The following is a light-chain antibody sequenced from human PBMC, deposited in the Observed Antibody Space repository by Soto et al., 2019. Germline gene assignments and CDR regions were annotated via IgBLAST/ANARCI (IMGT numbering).Light chain of an antibody. CDR3: QQYSNSPYT. J-gene: IGKJ2*01. V-gene: IGKV3-20*01. CDR2: TAS. CDR1: QTVGSGY. Sequence: EIVLTQSPGTLSLSPGERATLSCRASQTVGSGYLAWYQQKPGQAPRLLIHTASSRATGIPDRFSGSGSGPDFTLTISRLEPEDFALYYCQQYSNSPYTFGQGSKLETK.